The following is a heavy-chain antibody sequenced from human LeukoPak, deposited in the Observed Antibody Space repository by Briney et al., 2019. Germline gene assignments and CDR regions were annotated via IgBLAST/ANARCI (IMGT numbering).Heavy chain of an antibody. V-gene: IGHV5-51*01. CDR3: ARHDRAPRLFPFDY. CDR2: IYPGDSDT. D-gene: IGHD6-6*01. J-gene: IGHJ4*02. Sequence: GESLKISCKGSGYSFTSYWIAWVRQMPGKGLEWMGIIYPGDSDTEYSPSFQGQVTISADKSISTAYLQWSSLKASDTAMYYCARHDRAPRLFPFDYWGQGTLVTVSS. CDR1: GYSFTSYW.